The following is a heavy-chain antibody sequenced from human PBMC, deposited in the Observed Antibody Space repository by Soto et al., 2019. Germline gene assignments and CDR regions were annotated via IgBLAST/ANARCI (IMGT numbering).Heavy chain of an antibody. Sequence: QVQLVQSGAEVKKPGASVKVPCKASGHNFTDYALHWVRQAPGQGLEWMGWINPDNSNTKYSQKFQGRVTISSDTSANTAYMELRSLTSEDTAVYYCAVVFYYYGSGSDSWGQGTLVIASS. V-gene: IGHV1-3*01. D-gene: IGHD3-10*01. CDR3: AVVFYYYGSGSDS. CDR2: INPDNSNT. CDR1: GHNFTDYA. J-gene: IGHJ5*02.